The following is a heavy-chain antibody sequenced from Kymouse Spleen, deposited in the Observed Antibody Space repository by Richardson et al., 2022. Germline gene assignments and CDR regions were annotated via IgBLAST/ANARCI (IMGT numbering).Heavy chain of an antibody. Sequence: EVQLVESGGGLVQPGGSLRLSCAASGFTFSSYWMSWVRQAPGKGLEWVANIKQDGSEKYYVDSVKGRFTISRDNAKNSLYLQMNSLRAEDTAVYYCAREGLRGAMIFDYWGQGTLVTVSS. CDR2: IKQDGSEK. J-gene: IGHJ4*02. CDR1: GFTFSSYW. D-gene: IGHD1-26*01. CDR3: AREGLRGAMIFDY. V-gene: IGHV3-7*01.